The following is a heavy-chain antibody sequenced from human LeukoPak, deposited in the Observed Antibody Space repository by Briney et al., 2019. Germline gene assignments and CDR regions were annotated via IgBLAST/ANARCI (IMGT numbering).Heavy chain of an antibody. CDR1: GFTFDDYA. D-gene: IGHD1-1*01. Sequence: GRSLRLSCAASGFTFDDYAMHWVRQAPGKGLEWVSAISGSATSTYYADSVKGRFTISRDNSKNTLYLQMSSLRAEDTAIYYCAREYKIPATGTLGFDIWGQGTMVTVSS. CDR3: AREYKIPATGTLGFDI. J-gene: IGHJ3*02. V-gene: IGHV3-23*01. CDR2: ISGSATST.